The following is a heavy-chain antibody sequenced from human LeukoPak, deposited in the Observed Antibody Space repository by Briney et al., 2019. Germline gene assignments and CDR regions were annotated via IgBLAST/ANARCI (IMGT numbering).Heavy chain of an antibody. J-gene: IGHJ4*02. CDR1: GFTFSSYA. V-gene: IGHV3-23*01. CDR3: AILPRRYSSGWYHAAGRFDY. D-gene: IGHD6-19*01. Sequence: PGGSLRLSCAASGFTFSSYAMSWVRQAPGKGLEWVSAISGSGGSTYYADSVKGRFTISRDNSKNTLYLQMNSLRAEDTAVYYCAILPRRYSSGWYHAAGRFDYWGQGTLVTVSS. CDR2: ISGSGGST.